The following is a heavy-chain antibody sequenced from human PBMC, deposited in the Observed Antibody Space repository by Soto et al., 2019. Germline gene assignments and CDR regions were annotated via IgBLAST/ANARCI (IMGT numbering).Heavy chain of an antibody. D-gene: IGHD1-26*01. CDR3: AVGYSGSHDY. V-gene: IGHV4-34*01. J-gene: IGHJ4*02. CDR2: INHSGST. Sequence: PSETLSLTCAVYGGSFSGYYWSCIRQPPGKGLEWIGEINHSGSTNYNPSLKSRVTISVDTSNNQFSLKLSSVTAADTAVYYCAVGYSGSHDYWCQGTLVPVSS. CDR1: GGSFSGYY.